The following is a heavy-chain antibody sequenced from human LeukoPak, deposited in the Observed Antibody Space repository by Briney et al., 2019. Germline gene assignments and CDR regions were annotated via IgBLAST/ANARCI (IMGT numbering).Heavy chain of an antibody. CDR1: GYTFTSYG. J-gene: IGHJ4*02. CDR2: ISAYNGNR. V-gene: IGHV1-18*01. Sequence: ASVKVSCKTSGYTFTSYGIIWVRQAPGQGLEWMGWISAYNGNRNYAQKLQGRVTMTTDTSTSTAYVELRSLRSDDTAVYYCARGGPGWDSSSWYNYWGQGTLVTVPS. D-gene: IGHD6-13*01. CDR3: ARGGPGWDSSSWYNY.